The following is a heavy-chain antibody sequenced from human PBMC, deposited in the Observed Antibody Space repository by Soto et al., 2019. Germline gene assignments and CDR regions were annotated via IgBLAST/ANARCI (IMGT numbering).Heavy chain of an antibody. CDR1: GFTFSDYY. J-gene: IGHJ4*02. CDR3: VRATYFSDSSGYTRCFDY. D-gene: IGHD3-22*01. CDR2: ISSSGSTI. V-gene: IGHV3-11*01. Sequence: PGGSLGFGCVTSGFTFSDYYMSWIRQAPGKGLEWVSYISSSGSTIYYADSVKGRFTTSRDESKNSVYLQMNRLKTEDTAVYYCVRATYFSDSSGYTRCFDYWGQGTMVTVSS.